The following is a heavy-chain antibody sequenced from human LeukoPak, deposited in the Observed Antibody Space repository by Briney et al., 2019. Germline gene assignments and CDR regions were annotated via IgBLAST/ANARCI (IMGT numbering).Heavy chain of an antibody. CDR2: INPTSGGT. CDR3: ARGYMANWNDVALDY. D-gene: IGHD1-1*01. J-gene: IGHJ4*02. CDR1: GYSFTAYH. V-gene: IGHV1-2*02. Sequence: ASVKVSCKASGYSFTAYHLLWVRQAPGQGLEWMGWINPTSGGTNSAQKFRGRVTMTRDTSINTAYLDLSGLTSDDTAVYYCARGYMANWNDVALDYWGQGTLVTVSS.